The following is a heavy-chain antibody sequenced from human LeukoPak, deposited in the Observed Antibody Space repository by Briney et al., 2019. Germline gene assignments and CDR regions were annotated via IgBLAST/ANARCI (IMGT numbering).Heavy chain of an antibody. J-gene: IGHJ6*03. D-gene: IGHD6-6*01. V-gene: IGHV1-2*02. CDR1: GYTFTSYD. CDR2: INPNSGGT. Sequence: ASVKVSCKASGYTFTSYDINWVRQAPGQGLEWMGWINPNSGGTNYAQKFQGRVTMTRDTSISTACMELSRLRSDDTAVYYCARGIAARTSKYYYYMDVWGKGTTVTVSS. CDR3: ARGIAARTSKYYYYMDV.